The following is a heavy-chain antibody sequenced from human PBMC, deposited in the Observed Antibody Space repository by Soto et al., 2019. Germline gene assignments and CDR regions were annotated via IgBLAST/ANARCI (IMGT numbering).Heavy chain of an antibody. D-gene: IGHD4-4*01. V-gene: IGHV3-23*01. CDR3: AITTMPHPHK. CDR2: MSRSGDST. Sequence: GGSLRLSCAASGFTFSNYAMSWVRQAPGKGRGWVSAMSRSGDSTYYADSVKGRFTVARDNSKSTLYQQMNSLRVEDTAIYYCAITTMPHPHKWGQGTLVTVCS. CDR1: GFTFSNYA. J-gene: IGHJ4*02.